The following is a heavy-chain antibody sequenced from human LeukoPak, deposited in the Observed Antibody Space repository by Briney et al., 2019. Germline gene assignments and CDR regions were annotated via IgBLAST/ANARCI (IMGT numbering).Heavy chain of an antibody. Sequence: SEALSLTCSVSGGSVSNYYWSWIRQPPGKGLEWIGYIYYSGSTNYNPSLKSRVTISVDTSKNQFSLKLSSVTAADTAVYYCARHNVRATFDYWGQGTLVTVSS. CDR3: ARHNVRATFDY. V-gene: IGHV4-59*08. CDR2: IYYSGST. J-gene: IGHJ4*02. CDR1: GGSVSNYY. D-gene: IGHD1-26*01.